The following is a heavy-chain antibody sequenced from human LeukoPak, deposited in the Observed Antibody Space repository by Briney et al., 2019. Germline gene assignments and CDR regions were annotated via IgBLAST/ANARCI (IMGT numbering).Heavy chain of an antibody. CDR3: AREIVGATTMDY. J-gene: IGHJ4*02. CDR1: GFTFTIYP. Sequence: GGSLRLSCAVSGFTFTIYPMHWVRQAPGKGLEWVAVISYDGSNKYYADSVKGRFTISRDNSKNTLYLQMNSLRAEDTAVYYCAREIVGATTMDYWGQGTLVTVSS. CDR2: ISYDGSNK. D-gene: IGHD1-26*01. V-gene: IGHV3-30-3*01.